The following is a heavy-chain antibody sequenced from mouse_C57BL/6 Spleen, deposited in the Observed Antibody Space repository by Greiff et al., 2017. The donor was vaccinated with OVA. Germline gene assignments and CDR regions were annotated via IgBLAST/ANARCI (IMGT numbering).Heavy chain of an antibody. CDR3: TYYYGSSYSAWFAY. CDR1: GFTFSNYW. Sequence: EVKLMESGGGLVQPGGSMKLSCVASGFTFSNYWMNWVRQSPEKGLEWVAQIRLKSDNYATHYAESVKGRFTISRDDSKSSVYLQMINLRAEDTGIYYCTYYYGSSYSAWFAYWGQGTLVTVSA. CDR2: IRLKSDNYAT. J-gene: IGHJ3*01. D-gene: IGHD1-1*01. V-gene: IGHV6-3*01.